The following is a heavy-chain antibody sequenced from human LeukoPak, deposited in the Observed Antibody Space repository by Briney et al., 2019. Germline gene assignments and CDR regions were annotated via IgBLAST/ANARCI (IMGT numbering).Heavy chain of an antibody. Sequence: KPGGSLRLSCAASGFTFSEYYMSWIRQAPGKGLEWVSYISTGSSYTDYAASVKGRFTISRDNAKNSLYLQMNSLRAEDTAVYFCARGITYYDMLTGYDPPDYWGQGTLVTVSS. CDR1: GFTFSEYY. J-gene: IGHJ4*02. V-gene: IGHV3-11*05. D-gene: IGHD3-9*01. CDR2: ISTGSSYT. CDR3: ARGITYYDMLTGYDPPDY.